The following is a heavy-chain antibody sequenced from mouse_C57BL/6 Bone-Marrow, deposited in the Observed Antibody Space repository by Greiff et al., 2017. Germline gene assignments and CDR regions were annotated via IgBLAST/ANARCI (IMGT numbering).Heavy chain of an antibody. Sequence: QVQLQQSGPELVKPGASVKLSCKASGYTFTSYDINWVKQRPGPGLEWIGWIYPRDGSTKYNEKFKGKATLTVDTSSSTAYMELHSLTSEDSAVYFCARAGSSYDWYFDVWGTGTTVTVSS. D-gene: IGHD1-1*01. J-gene: IGHJ1*03. CDR1: GYTFTSYD. CDR3: ARAGSSYDWYFDV. CDR2: IYPRDGST. V-gene: IGHV1-85*01.